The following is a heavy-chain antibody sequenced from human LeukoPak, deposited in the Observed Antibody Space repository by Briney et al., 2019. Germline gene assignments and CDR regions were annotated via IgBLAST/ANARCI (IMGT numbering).Heavy chain of an antibody. CDR3: ATSYDSSGCD. V-gene: IGHV3-7*01. J-gene: IGHJ4*02. CDR2: IKQDGSIQ. Sequence: GGSLRLXCTASGFTFSSFWMAWVRQAPGKGLESVANIKQDGSIQHYGDSVKGRFTISRDNAKNSLYLQMNNLRAEDTALYYCATSYDSSGCDWGQGTLVTVSS. CDR1: GFTFSSFW. D-gene: IGHD3-22*01.